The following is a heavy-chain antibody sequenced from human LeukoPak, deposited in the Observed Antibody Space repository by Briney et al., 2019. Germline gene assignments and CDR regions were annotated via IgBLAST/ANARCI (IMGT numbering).Heavy chain of an antibody. Sequence: SETLSLTCAVYGGSFSGYYWSWIRQPPGKGLEWIGEINHSGSTNYNPSLKSRVTISVDTSKNQLSLKLSSVTAADTAVYYCARGNYDYVWGSYRRANVYNWFDPWGQGTLVTVSS. CDR3: ARGNYDYVWGSYRRANVYNWFDP. CDR1: GGSFSGYY. J-gene: IGHJ5*02. CDR2: INHSGST. D-gene: IGHD3-16*02. V-gene: IGHV4-34*01.